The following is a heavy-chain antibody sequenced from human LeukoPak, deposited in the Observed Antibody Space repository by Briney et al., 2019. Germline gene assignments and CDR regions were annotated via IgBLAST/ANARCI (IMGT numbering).Heavy chain of an antibody. Sequence: SETLSLTCAVYGGSFSGFHWNWIRQPPGKGLEWIEDINHSGSTHYNPSLTSRVTISVDPSKNQFSLNLTSVTAADTAVYYCARVGATNFGFLSPDDAFDIWGQGTMVTVSS. CDR1: GGSFSGFH. J-gene: IGHJ3*02. CDR2: INHSGST. D-gene: IGHD1-26*01. V-gene: IGHV4-34*01. CDR3: ARVGATNFGFLSPDDAFDI.